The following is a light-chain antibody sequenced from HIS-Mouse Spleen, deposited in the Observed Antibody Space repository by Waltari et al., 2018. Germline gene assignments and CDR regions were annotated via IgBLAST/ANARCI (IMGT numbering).Light chain of an antibody. V-gene: IGKV4-1*01. CDR1: QSVLYSSNNKNY. CDR3: QQYYSTPYT. Sequence: DIVMTPSPDSLAVSLGERSTFTCQASQSVLYSSNNKNYLAWYQQKPGQPPKLLIYWASTRESGVPDRFSGSGSGTDFTLTISSLQAEDVAVYYCQQYYSTPYTFGQGTKLEIK. CDR2: WAS. J-gene: IGKJ2*01.